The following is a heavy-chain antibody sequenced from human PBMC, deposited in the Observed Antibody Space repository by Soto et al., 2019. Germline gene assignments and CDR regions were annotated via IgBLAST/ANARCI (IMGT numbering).Heavy chain of an antibody. J-gene: IGHJ6*02. V-gene: IGHV4-39*01. CDR1: GGSISSSSYY. CDR2: IYYSGST. Sequence: SETLSLTCTVSGGSISSSSYYWGWIRQPPGKGLEWIGSIYYSGSTYYNPSLKSRVTISVDTSKNQFSLKLSSVTAADTAVYYCARHGGLFKDTSIVGANPPRYYYGMDVWGQGTTVTVSS. D-gene: IGHD1-26*01. CDR3: ARHGGLFKDTSIVGANPPRYYYGMDV.